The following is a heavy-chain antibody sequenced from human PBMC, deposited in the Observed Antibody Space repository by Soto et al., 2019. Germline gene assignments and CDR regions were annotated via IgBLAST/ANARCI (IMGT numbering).Heavy chain of an antibody. Sequence: PSETLSLTCTVSGGSISSYYWSWIRQPPGKGLEWIGYIYYSGSTNYNPSLKSRVTISVDTSKNQFSLKLSSVTAADTAVYYCASTFAPATSGYYYYYGMDVWGRGTTVTVSS. D-gene: IGHD6-25*01. CDR3: ASTFAPATSGYYYYYGMDV. CDR1: GGSISSYY. J-gene: IGHJ6*02. CDR2: IYYSGST. V-gene: IGHV4-59*01.